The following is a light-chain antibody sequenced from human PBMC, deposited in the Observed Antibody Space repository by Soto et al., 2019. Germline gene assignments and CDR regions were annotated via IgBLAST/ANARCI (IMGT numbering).Light chain of an antibody. CDR1: QDISNY. J-gene: IGKJ4*01. CDR3: QQYDNLPLT. CDR2: DAS. V-gene: IGKV1-33*01. Sequence: DIQMTQSPSSLSASVGDRVTITCQASQDISNYLNWYQQIPGKAPKLLIYDASNLETGVPSRFSGSGSGTDFTFTISSLQPEDIATYYCQQYDNLPLTFGGGTKVEIK.